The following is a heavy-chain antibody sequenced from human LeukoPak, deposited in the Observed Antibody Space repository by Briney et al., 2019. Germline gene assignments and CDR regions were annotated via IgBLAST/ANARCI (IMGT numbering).Heavy chain of an antibody. Sequence: SQTLSLTCAISGDSVSSNSVTWNWIRQSPSGGLEWLGRTYYTSKWYNDYAVSVKSRITITPDTSKNQFSLQLNSVTPDDTAIYYCARGTRSAFDHWGQGTLVTVSS. V-gene: IGHV6-1*01. CDR1: GDSVSSNSVT. CDR2: TYYTSKWYN. D-gene: IGHD2-2*01. CDR3: ARGTRSAFDH. J-gene: IGHJ4*02.